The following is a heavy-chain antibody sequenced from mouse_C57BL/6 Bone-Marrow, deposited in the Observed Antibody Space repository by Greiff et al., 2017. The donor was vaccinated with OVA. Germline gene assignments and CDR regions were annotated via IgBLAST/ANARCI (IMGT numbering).Heavy chain of an antibody. V-gene: IGHV1-69*01. J-gene: IGHJ3*01. D-gene: IGHD3-2*02. Sequence: QVQLKQPGAELVMPGASVKLSCKASGYTFTSYWMHWVKQRPGQGLEWIGEIDPSDSYTNYNQKFKGKSTLTVDKSSSTAYMQLSSLTSEDSAVYYCARELRLRWFAYWGQGTLVTVSA. CDR2: IDPSDSYT. CDR3: ARELRLRWFAY. CDR1: GYTFTSYW.